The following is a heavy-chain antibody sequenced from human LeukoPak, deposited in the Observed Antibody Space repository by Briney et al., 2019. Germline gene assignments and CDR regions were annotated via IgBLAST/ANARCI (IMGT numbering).Heavy chain of an antibody. D-gene: IGHD3-10*01. CDR1: GDSISSSTYY. J-gene: IGHJ3*02. V-gene: IGHV4-61*05. CDR3: AVGFGAFDI. Sequence: SETLSLTCTVSGDSISSSTYYWAWIRQPPGKGLEWIGYIYYSGSTNYNPSLKSRVTISVDTSKNQFSLKLSSVTAVDTAVYYCAVGFGAFDIRGQGTMVTVSS. CDR2: IYYSGST.